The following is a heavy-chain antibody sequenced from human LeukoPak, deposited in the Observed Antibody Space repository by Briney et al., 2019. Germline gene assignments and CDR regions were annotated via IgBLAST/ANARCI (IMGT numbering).Heavy chain of an antibody. CDR1: GYSISSGYY. V-gene: IGHV4-38-2*02. J-gene: IGHJ5*02. Sequence: SETLSLTCTVSGYSISSGYYWGWIRQPPGKGLEWIGSIYHSGSTYYNPSLKSRVTISVDTSKNQFSLKLSSVTAADTAVYYCAREYSSGWQNWFDPWGQGTLVTVSS. CDR2: IYHSGST. D-gene: IGHD6-19*01. CDR3: AREYSSGWQNWFDP.